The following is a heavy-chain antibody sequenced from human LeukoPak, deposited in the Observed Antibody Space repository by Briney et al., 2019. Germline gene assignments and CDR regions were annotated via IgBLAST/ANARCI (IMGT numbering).Heavy chain of an antibody. CDR1: GGSISSSNYY. J-gene: IGHJ4*02. D-gene: IGHD2-2*01. V-gene: IGHV4-39*01. Sequence: SETLSLTCIVSGGSISSSNYYWGWIRQPPGKGLEWIGSIYYSGSTYYNPSLKSRVTISVDTSKNQFSLKLSSVTAADTAVYYCARRVYCSSTSCYAGGTYFDYWGQGTLVTVSS. CDR3: ARRVYCSSTSCYAGGTYFDY. CDR2: IYYSGST.